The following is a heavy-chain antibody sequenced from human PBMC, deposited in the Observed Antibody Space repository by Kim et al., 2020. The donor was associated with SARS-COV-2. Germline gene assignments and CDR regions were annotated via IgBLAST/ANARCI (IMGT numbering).Heavy chain of an antibody. D-gene: IGHD5-18*01. J-gene: IGHJ6*03. Sequence: GGSLRLSCAASGFTVSSNYMSWVRQAPGKGLEWVSVIYSGGSTYYADSVKGRFTISRDNSKNTLYLQMNSLRAEDTAVYYCARSSTWLLNYYYYYYMDVWGKGTTVTVSS. CDR3: ARSSTWLLNYYYYYYMDV. V-gene: IGHV3-66*01. CDR2: IYSGGST. CDR1: GFTVSSNY.